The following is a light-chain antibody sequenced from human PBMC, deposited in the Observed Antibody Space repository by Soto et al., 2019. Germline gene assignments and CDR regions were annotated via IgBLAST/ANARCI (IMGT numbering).Light chain of an antibody. V-gene: IGKV1-5*03. J-gene: IGKJ1*01. CDR2: KAS. CDR1: QTISSW. CDR3: QQYNSYSAA. Sequence: IRVPASPSTLSVSLVDRFTITCRASQTISSWLAWYQQKPGKAPKLLIYKASTLKSGVPSRFSGSGSGTEFTLTISSLQPDDFATYYCQQYNSYSAAFGQGSKVDI.